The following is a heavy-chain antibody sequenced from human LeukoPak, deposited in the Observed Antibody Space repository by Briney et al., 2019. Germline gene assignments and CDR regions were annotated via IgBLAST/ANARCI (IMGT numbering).Heavy chain of an antibody. J-gene: IGHJ3*02. D-gene: IGHD1-26*01. CDR1: GGSLSGYY. V-gene: IGHV4-34*01. Sequence: PSETLSLTCAVSGGSLSGYYWTWIRQPPGKGLEWIGEINHSGSTNYNPSLKSRVTISIDTSKNDFSLNLSSVTATDTAIYYCARARSGALDIWGQGTLVTVSS. CDR2: INHSGST. CDR3: ARARSGALDI.